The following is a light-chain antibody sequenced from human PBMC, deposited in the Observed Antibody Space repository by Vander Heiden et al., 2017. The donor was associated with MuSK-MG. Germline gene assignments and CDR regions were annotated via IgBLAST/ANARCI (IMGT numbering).Light chain of an antibody. CDR2: GAS. Sequence: IVMTQSPATLSVSPGERATLSCRASQSVSSNLAWYQQKPGQAPRLLIYGASTRATGIPARFSGSGSGTEFTLTISSLQSEDFAVYYCQQYNNWPRTFGQGTKVXIK. CDR1: QSVSSN. V-gene: IGKV3-15*01. CDR3: QQYNNWPRT. J-gene: IGKJ1*01.